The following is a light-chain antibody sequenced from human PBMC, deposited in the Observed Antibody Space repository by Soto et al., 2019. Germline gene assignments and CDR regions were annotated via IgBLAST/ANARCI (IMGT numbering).Light chain of an antibody. CDR1: SSNIGAGYD. J-gene: IGLJ3*02. CDR2: GHT. Sequence: QSVLTQPPSVSGAPGQRVTISCTGSSSNIGAGYDVHWYQQLPGTAPKLLINGHTNGPSGVPERFSGSKSGTSASLAITGLQAEDEADYYCCSYAGSTTWVFGGGTKLTVL. V-gene: IGLV1-40*01. CDR3: CSYAGSTTWV.